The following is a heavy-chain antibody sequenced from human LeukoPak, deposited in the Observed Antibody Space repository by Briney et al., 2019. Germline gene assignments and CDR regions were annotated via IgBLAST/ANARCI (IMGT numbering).Heavy chain of an antibody. J-gene: IGHJ4*02. CDR3: ASFYQAYYFDY. Sequence: PSQTLSLTCTVSSGSISSGDYYWSWIRQPPGKGLEWIGYIFYTGSTYYNPSLKSRVTISVDTSKNQFSLKLSSVTAADPAVYYCASFYQAYYFDYWGQGTLVTVSS. CDR2: IFYTGST. D-gene: IGHD2-21*01. V-gene: IGHV4-30-4*01. CDR1: SGSISSGDYY.